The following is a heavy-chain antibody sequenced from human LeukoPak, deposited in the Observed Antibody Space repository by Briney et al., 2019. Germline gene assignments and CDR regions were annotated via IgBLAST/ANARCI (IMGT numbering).Heavy chain of an antibody. CDR2: FDPEDGVK. CDR1: GYTLLELS. V-gene: IGHV1-24*01. Sequence: ASVKVSCKVSGYTLLELSMHWVRQAPGKGLEWMGGFDPEDGVKIYAQKFQGRVSMTEDTYTNTAYMELSSLRSEDTAVYYCATVPSLDCWGQGTLVTVSS. CDR3: ATVPSLDC. J-gene: IGHJ4*02.